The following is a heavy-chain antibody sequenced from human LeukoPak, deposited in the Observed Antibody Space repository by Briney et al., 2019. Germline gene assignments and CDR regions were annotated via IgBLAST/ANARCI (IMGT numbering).Heavy chain of an antibody. D-gene: IGHD2-15*01. CDR3: GRDGGMDDY. CDR2: IIQDGSEK. CDR1: GFTFSNYW. J-gene: IGHJ4*02. Sequence: GGSLRLSCAASGFTFSNYWMNWVRQAPGKGLEWVANIIQDGSEKNYVDSVKGRFTISRDNAKNSLYLQMNSLRAEDRAVYWCGRDGGMDDYWGQGTLVTVSS. V-gene: IGHV3-7*01.